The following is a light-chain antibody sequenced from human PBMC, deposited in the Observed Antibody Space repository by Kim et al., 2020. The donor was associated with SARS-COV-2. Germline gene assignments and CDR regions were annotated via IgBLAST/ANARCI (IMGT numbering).Light chain of an antibody. V-gene: IGKV4-1*01. Sequence: SATINCKSSQSVLYSSNNKNYLTWYQQKPGQPPKLFIYWASIRESGVPDRFSGSGSGTDFTLTISSLQAEDVAVYYCQQFRNSITFGQGTRLEIK. CDR2: WAS. CDR1: QSVLYSSNNKNY. J-gene: IGKJ5*01. CDR3: QQFRNSIT.